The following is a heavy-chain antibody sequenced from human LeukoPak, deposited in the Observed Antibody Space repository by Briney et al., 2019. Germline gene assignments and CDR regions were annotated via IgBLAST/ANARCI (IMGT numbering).Heavy chain of an antibody. V-gene: IGHV4-34*01. CDR2: INHSGST. J-gene: IGHJ4*02. CDR1: GGSFSGYY. CDR3: ARGSGAVAVKRLGKLDY. D-gene: IGHD6-19*01. Sequence: SETLSLTCAVYGGSFSGYYWSWIRQPPGKGLEWIGEINHSGSTNYNPSLKSRVTISVDTSKNQFSLKLSSVTAADTAVHYCARGSGAVAVKRLGKLDYWGQGTLVTVSS.